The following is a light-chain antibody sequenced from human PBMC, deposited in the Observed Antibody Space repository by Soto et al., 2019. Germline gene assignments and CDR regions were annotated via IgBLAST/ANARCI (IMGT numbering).Light chain of an antibody. J-gene: IGLJ1*01. CDR3: SSYGGYNNVV. CDR2: EVN. CDR1: SSDVGGYNY. V-gene: IGLV2-8*01. Sequence: QSVLTQPPSASGSPGQSVTISCTGTSSDVGGYNYVSWFQQHPGKAPKLIIHEVNQRPSGVPDRFSGSKSGNTASLTVSGLQAENEGTYYCSSYGGYNNVVFGTGTKVTDL.